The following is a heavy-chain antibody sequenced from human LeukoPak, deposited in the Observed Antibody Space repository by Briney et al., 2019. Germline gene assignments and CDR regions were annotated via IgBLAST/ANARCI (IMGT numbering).Heavy chain of an antibody. CDR1: GFTFSSYS. CDR3: AKEHGDYRLGDTMDV. Sequence: GGSLRLSCAASGFTFSSYSMNWVRQAPGKGLEWVSYISSSSSTIYYADSVKGRFTISRDNAKNSLYLQMNSLRDEDTAVYYCAKEHGDYRLGDTMDVWGQGTTVTVSS. D-gene: IGHD4-17*01. J-gene: IGHJ6*02. CDR2: ISSSSSTI. V-gene: IGHV3-48*02.